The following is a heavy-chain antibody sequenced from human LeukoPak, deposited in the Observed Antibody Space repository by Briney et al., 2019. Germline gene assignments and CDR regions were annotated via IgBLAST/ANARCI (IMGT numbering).Heavy chain of an antibody. CDR2: IYYSGST. CDR3: ARDYQGGYGDKTVDY. D-gene: IGHD5-18*01. J-gene: IGHJ4*02. V-gene: IGHV4-39*07. Sequence: SSETLSLTCTVSGGPISSSSYYWGWIRQPPGKGLEWIGSIYYSGSTYYNPSLKSRVTISVDTSKNQFSLKLSSVTAADTAVYYCARDYQGGYGDKTVDYWGQGTLVTVSS. CDR1: GGPISSSSYY.